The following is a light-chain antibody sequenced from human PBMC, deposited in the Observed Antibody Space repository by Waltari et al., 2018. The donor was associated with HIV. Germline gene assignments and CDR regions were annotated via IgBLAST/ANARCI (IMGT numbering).Light chain of an antibody. J-gene: IGLJ3*02. V-gene: IGLV2-23*02. CDR2: DVT. CDR3: CTFSGRSSTWV. CDR1: DVETYDL. Sequence: QSALTQPASVSGSPGQSITVSCTGDVETYDLVSWYQVHPGRAPKLIIHDVTKRPSGVSSRFSAAKSDNTASLTISGLEAEDESLYYCCTFSGRSSTWVFGGGTQVTVL.